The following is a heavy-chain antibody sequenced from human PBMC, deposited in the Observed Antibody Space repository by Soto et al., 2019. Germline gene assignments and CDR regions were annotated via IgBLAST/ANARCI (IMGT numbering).Heavy chain of an antibody. J-gene: IGHJ4*02. V-gene: IGHV1-3*01. CDR3: ARDMGFGLSDY. CDR1: GYTLTKYA. Sequence: QVQLVQSGAEVKKPGASVKVSCKASGYTLTKYAIDWVRKAPGQRLEWMGWINAGNGNTKYSQKFLGRVTITRDTSASTAYMELSSLRSEDTAVYYCARDMGFGLSDYWGQGILVTVSS. CDR2: INAGNGNT. D-gene: IGHD3-10*01.